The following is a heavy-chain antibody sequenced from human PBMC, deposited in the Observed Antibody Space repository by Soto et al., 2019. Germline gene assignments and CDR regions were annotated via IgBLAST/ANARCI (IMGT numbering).Heavy chain of an antibody. Sequence: SETLSLTCAVSGYSISSGYYWGWIRQPPGKGLEWIGSIYHSGNTYYNPSLKSRVTISVDTSKNQFSLKLSSVTAADTAVYYCARGNGIRENWFDPWGQGXLVTVSS. D-gene: IGHD1-20*01. CDR3: ARGNGIRENWFDP. CDR2: IYHSGNT. CDR1: GYSISSGYY. J-gene: IGHJ5*02. V-gene: IGHV4-38-2*01.